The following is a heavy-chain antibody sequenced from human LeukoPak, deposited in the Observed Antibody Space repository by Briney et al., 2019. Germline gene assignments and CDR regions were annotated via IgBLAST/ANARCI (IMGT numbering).Heavy chain of an antibody. CDR3: AKAHRRSGAFDI. Sequence: PGGSLRLSCAASGLTFSSYAMNWVRQAPEKGLEWVSTISGSGGSTYYADSVKGRFTISRDNSKNTLYLQMNSLRAEDTAVYYCAKAHRRSGAFDIWGHGTMVTVSS. CDR2: ISGSGGST. J-gene: IGHJ3*02. CDR1: GLTFSSYA. V-gene: IGHV3-23*01. D-gene: IGHD3-3*01.